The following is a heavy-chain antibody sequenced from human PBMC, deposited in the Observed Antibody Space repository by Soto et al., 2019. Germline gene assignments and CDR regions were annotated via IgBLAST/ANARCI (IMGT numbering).Heavy chain of an antibody. D-gene: IGHD2-15*01. CDR1: GFTFSYG. Sequence: VQLLESGGGLIQPGGSLRLSCAASGFTFSYGIHWLRQAPGKGLEWVAYISYDSSNKFYGDSVKGRFTISRDNSKNTQFLQXXXXXXXXXAVXXXXXXXXXYCSGNTCDDYWGQGTLVAVSS. CDR2: ISYDSSNK. CDR3: XXXXXXYCSGNTCDDY. J-gene: IGHJ4*02. V-gene: IGHV3-30*03.